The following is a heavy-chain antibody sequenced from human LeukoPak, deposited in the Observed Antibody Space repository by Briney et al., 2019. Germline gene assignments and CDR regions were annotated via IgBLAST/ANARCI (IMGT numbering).Heavy chain of an antibody. Sequence: SETLSLTCAVYGGSFSGYYWSWIRQPPEKGLEWIGEINRSGNTNYNPSLKSRVTISVDTSKNQFSLKLSSVTAADTAVYYCARHYYDSSGRYYYYYMDVWGKGTTVVVSS. CDR2: INRSGNT. J-gene: IGHJ6*03. D-gene: IGHD3-22*01. V-gene: IGHV4-34*01. CDR1: GGSFSGYY. CDR3: ARHYYDSSGRYYYYYMDV.